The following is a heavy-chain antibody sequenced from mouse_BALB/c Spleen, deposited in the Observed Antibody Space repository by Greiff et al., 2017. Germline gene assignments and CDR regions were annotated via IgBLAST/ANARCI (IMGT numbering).Heavy chain of an antibody. CDR1: GFTFSSFG. J-gene: IGHJ3*01. D-gene: IGHD1-1*01. CDR2: ISSGSSTI. V-gene: IGHV5-17*02. CDR3: ARDYYGSSPLAY. Sequence: EVQLVESGGGLVQPGGSRKLSCAASGFTFSSFGMHWVRQAPEKGLEWVAYISSGSSTIYYADTVKGRFTISRDNPKNTLFLQMTSLRSEDTAMYYCARDYYGSSPLAYWGQGTLVTVSA.